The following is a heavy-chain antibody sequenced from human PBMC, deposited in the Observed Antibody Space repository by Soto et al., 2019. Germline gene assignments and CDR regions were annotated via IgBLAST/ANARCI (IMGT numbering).Heavy chain of an antibody. V-gene: IGHV3-48*03. CDR2: ISRSGSTI. CDR3: ARGRGETSYFDY. CDR1: GFTFSSYE. J-gene: IGHJ4*02. Sequence: GGSLRLSCAASGFTFSSYEMNWVRQAPGKGLEWVSYISRSGSTIYYADSVKGRFTISRDNAKNSLYLRMNSLRAEDTAVYYCARGRGETSYFDYWGQGTLVTVSS.